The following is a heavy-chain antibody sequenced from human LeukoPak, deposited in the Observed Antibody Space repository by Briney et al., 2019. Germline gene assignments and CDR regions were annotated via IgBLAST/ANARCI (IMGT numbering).Heavy chain of an antibody. V-gene: IGHV4-31*03. J-gene: IGHJ4*02. D-gene: IGHD7-27*01. CDR1: GGPISSGGYY. CDR3: ARAVGMPPHYFDY. CDR2: IYYSGST. Sequence: ASETLSLTCTVSGGPISSGGYYWSWIRQHPGKGLEWIGYIYYSGSTYYNPSLKSRVTISVDTSKNQFSLKLSSVTAADTAVYYCARAVGMPPHYFDYWGQGTLVTVSS.